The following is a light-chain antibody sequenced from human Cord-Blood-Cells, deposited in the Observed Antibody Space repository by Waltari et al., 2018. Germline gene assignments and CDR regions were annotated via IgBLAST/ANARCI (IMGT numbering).Light chain of an antibody. Sequence: SSELTQDPAVSVALGQTVRITCQGDSRRSYYASWYQQKPGQAPVLVIYGKNNRPSGIPDRFSGSSSGNKASLTITGAQAEDEADYYCNSRDSSGNHWVFGGGTKLTVL. J-gene: IGLJ3*02. CDR2: GKN. V-gene: IGLV3-19*01. CDR1: SRRSYY. CDR3: NSRDSSGNHWV.